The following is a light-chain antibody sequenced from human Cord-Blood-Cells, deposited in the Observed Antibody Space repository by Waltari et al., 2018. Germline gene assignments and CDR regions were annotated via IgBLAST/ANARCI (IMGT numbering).Light chain of an antibody. V-gene: IGKV1-39*01. CDR3: QQSYSTPPT. CDR2: AAS. Sequence: DIQMIHSPSSLSASVGDRVTITCRESQSISSYLNWYQQKPGKAPKLLIYAASSLQSGVPSRFSGSGSGTDFTLTISSLQPEDFATYYCQQSYSTPPTFGQGTRVEIK. J-gene: IGKJ1*01. CDR1: QSISSY.